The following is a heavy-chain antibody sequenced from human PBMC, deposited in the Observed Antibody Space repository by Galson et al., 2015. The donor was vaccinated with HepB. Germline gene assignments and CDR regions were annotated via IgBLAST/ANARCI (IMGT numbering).Heavy chain of an antibody. CDR2: ISGSSNYI. V-gene: IGHV3-21*01. D-gene: IGHD2-15*01. CDR3: ARVGGEYCSGGTCYYNYYYMDV. J-gene: IGHJ6*03. Sequence: SLRLSCAASGFTFSTYSVNWVRQAPGKGLEWVSFISGSSNYIFYAESVKGRFTISRDNAKNSLYLQMNSLRAEDTAVYYCARVGGEYCSGGTCYYNYYYMDVWGKGSTVTVSS. CDR1: GFTFSTYS.